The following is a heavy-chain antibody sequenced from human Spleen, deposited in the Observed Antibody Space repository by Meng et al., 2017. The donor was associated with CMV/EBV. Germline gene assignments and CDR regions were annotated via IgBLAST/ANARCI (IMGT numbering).Heavy chain of an antibody. CDR3: ARAQPTDYDSSGYLYY. J-gene: IGHJ4*02. CDR2: IYYSGST. Sequence: GSISSCGYYWSWIRQHPGKGLECIGYIYYSGSTYYNPSLKSRVTISVDTSKNQFSLKLSSVTAADTAVYYCARAQPTDYDSSGYLYYWGQGTLVTVSS. V-gene: IGHV4-31*02. D-gene: IGHD3-22*01. CDR1: GSISSCGYY.